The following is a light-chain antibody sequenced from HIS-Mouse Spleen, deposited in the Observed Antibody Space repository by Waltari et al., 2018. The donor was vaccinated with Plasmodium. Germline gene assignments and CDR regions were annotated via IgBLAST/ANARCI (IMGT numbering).Light chain of an antibody. CDR2: QDS. V-gene: IGLV3-1*01. Sequence: SYELPQPPSVSVSPGQTASITCSGATLGDKYACWYQQKPGQSPVLVIYQDSKRPSGIPERFSGSNSGNTATLTISGTQAMDEADYYCQAWDSSTVVFGGGTKLTVL. J-gene: IGLJ2*01. CDR3: QAWDSSTVV. CDR1: TLGDKY.